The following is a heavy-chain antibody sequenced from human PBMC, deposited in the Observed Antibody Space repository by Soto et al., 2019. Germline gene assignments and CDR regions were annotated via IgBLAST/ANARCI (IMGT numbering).Heavy chain of an antibody. V-gene: IGHV5-51*01. CDR3: VILVGSSSWSGPTHC. CDR2: IYPGDSDT. CDR1: GYDFPSYW. J-gene: IGHJ1*01. Sequence: GESLKISCQGSGYDFPSYWIGWVRQMPGKGLEYMGIIYPGDSDTKYSPSFQGQVTISADKSTRTAYLHWSSLKPSDTAIYFCVILVGSSSWSGPTHCWGQGILVTGSS. D-gene: IGHD6-13*01.